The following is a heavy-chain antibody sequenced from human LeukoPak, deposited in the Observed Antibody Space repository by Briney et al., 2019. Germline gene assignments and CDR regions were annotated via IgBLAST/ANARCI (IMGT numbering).Heavy chain of an antibody. V-gene: IGHV4-34*01. Sequence: PSETLSLTCALYVGSFSGYYWSCIRQPPGKGLEWIGEINHSGSTNYNPSLKRRVTISVDTPKNQFSPKMCSVTAADTAVYFCAAPPEDCSGGSCYSGYFQHWGQGTLVTVSS. CDR1: VGSFSGYY. J-gene: IGHJ1*01. D-gene: IGHD2-15*01. CDR3: AAPPEDCSGGSCYSGYFQH. CDR2: INHSGST.